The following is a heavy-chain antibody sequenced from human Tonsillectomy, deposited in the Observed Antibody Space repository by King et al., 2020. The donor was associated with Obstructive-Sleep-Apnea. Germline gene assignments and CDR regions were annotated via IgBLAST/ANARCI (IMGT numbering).Heavy chain of an antibody. V-gene: IGHV4-59*08. CDR1: GGSISSYY. D-gene: IGHD2-8*01. Sequence: VQLQESGPGLVKPSETLSLTCTVSGGSISSYYWSWIRQPPGKGLEWIGYIYYNGSTNYNPSLKSRVTISVDTSKNQFSLKLSSVTAADTAVYYCARRAADCTNGVCFLDYWGQGTLVTVSS. CDR2: IYYNGST. J-gene: IGHJ4*02. CDR3: ARRAADCTNGVCFLDY.